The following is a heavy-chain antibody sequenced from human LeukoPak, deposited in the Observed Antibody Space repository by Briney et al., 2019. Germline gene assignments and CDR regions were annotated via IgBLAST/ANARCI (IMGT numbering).Heavy chain of an antibody. CDR1: GFTFDDYG. V-gene: IGHV3-20*04. CDR2: INWFGGTT. Sequence: PGGSLRLSCAASGFTFDDYGMSWGRQAPGKGLEWVSSINWFGGTTNYGDSVKGRFTISRDNAKNSLYLQMNSLRAEDTALYYCARGGYRQLAYFDYWGQGILVTVSS. CDR3: ARGGYRQLAYFDY. J-gene: IGHJ4*02. D-gene: IGHD6-13*01.